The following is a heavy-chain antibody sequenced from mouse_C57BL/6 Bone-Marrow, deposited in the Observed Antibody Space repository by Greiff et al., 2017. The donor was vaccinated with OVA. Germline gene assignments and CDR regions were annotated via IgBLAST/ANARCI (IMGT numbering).Heavy chain of an antibody. J-gene: IGHJ2*01. CDR2: IYPGDGDT. V-gene: IGHV1-82*01. D-gene: IGHD1-1*01. CDR1: GYAFSSSW. Sequence: VQLQQSGPELVKPGASVTISCKASGYAFSSSWMNWVKQRPGKGLEWIGRIYPGDGDTNYNGKFKGKATLTADKSSSTAYMQLSSLTSEDSAVYFCAREEITTVLDYWGQGTTLTVSS. CDR3: AREEITTVLDY.